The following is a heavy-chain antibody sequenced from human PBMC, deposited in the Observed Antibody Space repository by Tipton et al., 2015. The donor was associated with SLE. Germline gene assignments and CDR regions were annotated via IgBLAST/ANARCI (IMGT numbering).Heavy chain of an antibody. V-gene: IGHV4-39*07. D-gene: IGHD3-10*01. CDR3: ARVTMVRGDAFDI. J-gene: IGHJ3*02. Sequence: LRLSCTVSGGSISSSSYYWGWIRHPPGKGLEWIGSIYYSGSTYYNPSLKSRVTISVDTSKNQFSLKLSSVTAADTAVYYCARVTMVRGDAFDIWGQGTMVTVSS. CDR2: IYYSGST. CDR1: GGSISSSSYY.